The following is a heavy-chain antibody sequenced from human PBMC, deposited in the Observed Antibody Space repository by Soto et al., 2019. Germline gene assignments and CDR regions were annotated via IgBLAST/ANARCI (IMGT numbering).Heavy chain of an antibody. D-gene: IGHD1-26*01. J-gene: IGHJ4*02. CDR2: IFHSGST. CDR3: ARVYSGSYSDS. CDR1: GASIRSNNR. V-gene: IGHV4-4*02. Sequence: QVQLQESGPGLVKPSGTLSLTCAVSGASIRSNNRWSWVRQPPGKGLEWIGEIFHSGSTNYNPSLKPRXTXSXXMSQIHFSLTPSPVTAADTAVHYCARVYSGSYSDSWGRGTLVTVSS.